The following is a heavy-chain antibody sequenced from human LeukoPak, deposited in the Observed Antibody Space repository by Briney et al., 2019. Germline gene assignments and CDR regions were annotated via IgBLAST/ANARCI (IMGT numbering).Heavy chain of an antibody. D-gene: IGHD6-13*01. V-gene: IGHV4-59*01. CDR2: IYYSGST. CDR3: ARDRNRAGLLDY. CDR1: GVSISSYY. Sequence: KPSAALSLTCPFSGVSISSYYWSWIRPPPGKGLEWIGYIYYSGSTNYNPSLKSRVTISVDTSKNQFSLKLSSVTAADTAVYYCARDRNRAGLLDYWGQGTLVTVSS. J-gene: IGHJ4*02.